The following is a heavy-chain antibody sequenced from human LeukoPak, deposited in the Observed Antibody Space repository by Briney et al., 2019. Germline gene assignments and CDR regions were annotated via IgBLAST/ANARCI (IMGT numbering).Heavy chain of an antibody. D-gene: IGHD1-1*01. CDR3: ATLTTPGWFNP. V-gene: IGHV4-39*07. CDR2: IYYSGST. CDR1: GGSISSTSYY. Sequence: SETLSPTCTVSGGSISSTSYYWGWIRQPPGKGLEWIGNIYYSGSTYYNPSLKSRVTISVDTSKNQFSLKLSSVTAADTAVYYCATLTTPGWFNPWGQGTLVTVSS. J-gene: IGHJ5*02.